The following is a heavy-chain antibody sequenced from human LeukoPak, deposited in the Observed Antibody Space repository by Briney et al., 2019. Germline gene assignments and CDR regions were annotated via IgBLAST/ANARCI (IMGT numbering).Heavy chain of an antibody. CDR1: GYTLTSYG. Sequence: ASVTVSCKASGYTLTSYGISWVRQAPGQGLEWMGWISAYNGNTNYAQKLQGRVTMTTDTSTSTAYMELRSLRSDDTAVYYCARDDSSGPTGTPFDPWGQGTLVTVSS. V-gene: IGHV1-18*01. CDR2: ISAYNGNT. J-gene: IGHJ5*02. CDR3: ARDDSSGPTGTPFDP. D-gene: IGHD3-22*01.